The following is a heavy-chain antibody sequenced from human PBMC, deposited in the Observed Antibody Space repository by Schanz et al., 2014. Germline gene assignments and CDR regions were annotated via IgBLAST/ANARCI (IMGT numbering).Heavy chain of an antibody. CDR2: TSNDGSFT. CDR3: VRDTDYHFDY. Sequence: VQLVESGGGLVQPGRSLRLSCAASGFTFSSYGMHWVRQAPGKGLVWVSRTSNDGSFTTFADSVKGRFTISRDNAKNTLYLQMNSLRAEDTAVYYCVRDTDYHFDYWGQGTLVTVSS. CDR1: GFTFSSYG. J-gene: IGHJ4*02. V-gene: IGHV3-74*01. D-gene: IGHD4-17*01.